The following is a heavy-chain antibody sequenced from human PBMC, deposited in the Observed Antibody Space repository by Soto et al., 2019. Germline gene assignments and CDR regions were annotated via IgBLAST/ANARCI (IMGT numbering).Heavy chain of an antibody. CDR2: ISSSSSYI. V-gene: IGHV3-21*01. CDR3: ATQLRLGELSPDY. CDR1: GFTFSSYS. J-gene: IGHJ4*02. Sequence: GSLRLSCAASGFTFSSYSMNWVRQAPGKGLEWVSSISSSSSYIYYADSVKGRFTISRDNAKNSLYLQMNSLRAEDTAVYYCATQLRLGELSPDYWGQGTLVTVSS. D-gene: IGHD3-16*02.